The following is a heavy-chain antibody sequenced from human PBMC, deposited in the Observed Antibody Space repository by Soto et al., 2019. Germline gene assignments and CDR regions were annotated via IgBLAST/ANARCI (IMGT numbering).Heavy chain of an antibody. J-gene: IGHJ3*02. D-gene: IGHD2-2*01. CDR1: GFTVSSNY. CDR2: IYSGGST. V-gene: IGHV3-53*01. CDR3: ASGDDIVLVPAARGVDAFDI. Sequence: PGGSLRLSCAASGFTVSSNYMSWVRQAPGKGLEWVSVIYSGGSTYYADSVKGRFTISRDNSKNTLYLQMNSLRAEDTAVYYCASGDDIVLVPAARGVDAFDIWGQGTMVTVSS.